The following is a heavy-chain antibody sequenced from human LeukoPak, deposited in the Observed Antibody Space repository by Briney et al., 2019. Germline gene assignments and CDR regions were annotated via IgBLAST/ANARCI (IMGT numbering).Heavy chain of an antibody. CDR1: GFTVSSNY. D-gene: IGHD4-17*01. V-gene: IGHV3-53*01. Sequence: PGGSLRLSCAASGFTVSSNYMSWVRQAPGKGLEWVSVIYSGGSTYYAASVKGRFTISRDNSKNTLYLQMNSLRAEDTAVYYCAKGARNTVTASGVFDYWGQGTLVTVSS. CDR3: AKGARNTVTASGVFDY. J-gene: IGHJ4*02. CDR2: IYSGGST.